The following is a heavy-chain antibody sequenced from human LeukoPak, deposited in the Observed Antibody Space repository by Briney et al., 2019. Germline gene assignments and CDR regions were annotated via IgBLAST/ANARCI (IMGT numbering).Heavy chain of an antibody. V-gene: IGHV1-46*01. J-gene: IGHJ4*02. CDR3: ARDLSSSWYFDY. Sequence: ASVKVSCKASGYTFTNYYMHWVRQAPGQGLEWMGIINPRGGSTNYAQMFQGRVTMTRDTSTSTVYMELSSLRSEDTAVYYCARDLSSSWYFDYWGQGTLVTVSS. CDR1: GYTFTNYY. CDR2: INPRGGST. D-gene: IGHD6-13*01.